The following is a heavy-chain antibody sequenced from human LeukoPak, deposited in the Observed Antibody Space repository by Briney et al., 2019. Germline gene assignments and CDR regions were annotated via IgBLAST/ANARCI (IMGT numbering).Heavy chain of an antibody. V-gene: IGHV4-30-2*01. Sequence: NPSETLSLTCAVSGGSISSGGYSWNWIRQPPGKGLEWIGYIYHSGSTYYNPSLKSRVTISVDRSKNQFSLKLSSVTAADTAVYYCARGGMGATTTNAFDIWGQGTMVTVSS. D-gene: IGHD1-26*01. CDR3: ARGGMGATTTNAFDI. J-gene: IGHJ3*02. CDR2: IYHSGST. CDR1: GGSISSGGYS.